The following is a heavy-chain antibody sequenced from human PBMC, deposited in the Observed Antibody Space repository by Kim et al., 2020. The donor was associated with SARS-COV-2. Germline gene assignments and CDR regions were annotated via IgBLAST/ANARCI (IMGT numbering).Heavy chain of an antibody. V-gene: IGHV3-23*03. CDR2: IYSGGSST. CDR1: GFTFSSYA. Sequence: GGSLRLSCAASGFTFSSYAMSWVRQAPGKGLEWVSVIYSGGSSTYYADSVKGRFTISRDNSKNTLYLQMNSLRAEDTAVYYCAKNYCSGGSCYRLGYFDYWGQGTLVTVSS. J-gene: IGHJ4*02. CDR3: AKNYCSGGSCYRLGYFDY. D-gene: IGHD2-15*01.